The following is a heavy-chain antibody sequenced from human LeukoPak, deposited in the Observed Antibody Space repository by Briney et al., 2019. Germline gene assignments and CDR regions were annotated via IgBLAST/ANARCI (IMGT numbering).Heavy chain of an antibody. D-gene: IGHD6-13*01. CDR1: GFTFSSYW. CDR3: ARVRTGYSSSWYLSHYYFDY. J-gene: IGHJ4*02. CDR2: IKQDGSEK. Sequence: GGSLRLSCAASGFTFSSYWMSWVRQAPGKGLEWVANIKQDGSEKYYVDSVKGRFTISRDNAKNSLYLQMNSLRAEDTAVYYCARVRTGYSSSWYLSHYYFDYWGQGTLVTVSS. V-gene: IGHV3-7*01.